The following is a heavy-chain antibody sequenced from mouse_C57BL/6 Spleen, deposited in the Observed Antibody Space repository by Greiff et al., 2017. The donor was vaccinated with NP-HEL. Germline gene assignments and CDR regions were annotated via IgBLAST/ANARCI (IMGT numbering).Heavy chain of an antibody. CDR2: IDPSDSYT. D-gene: IGHD2-5*01. CDR3: ARSDYSTPYAMDY. V-gene: IGHV1-59*01. J-gene: IGHJ4*01. Sequence: VQLQQPGAELVRPGTSVKLSCKASGYTFTSYWMHWVKQRPGQGLEWIGVIDPSDSYTNYNQKFKGKATLTVDTSSSTAYMQLSSLTSEDSAVYYCARSDYSTPYAMDYWGQGTSVTVSS. CDR1: GYTFTSYW.